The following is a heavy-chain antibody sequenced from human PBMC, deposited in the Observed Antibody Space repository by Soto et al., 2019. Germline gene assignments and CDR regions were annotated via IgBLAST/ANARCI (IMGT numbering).Heavy chain of an antibody. J-gene: IGHJ6*02. CDR3: AKDLFSNRPDYYYGMDV. V-gene: IGHV1-46*01. D-gene: IGHD4-4*01. CDR1: GYAFTSYY. Sequence: GASVKVSCKASGYAFTSYYMHWVRQAPGQGLEWMGIIIPSGGSTNYAQKFQGRVTMTRDTSTSTVYMELSSLRSEDTAVYYCAKDLFSNRPDYYYGMDVWGQGTTVTVSS. CDR2: IIPSGGST.